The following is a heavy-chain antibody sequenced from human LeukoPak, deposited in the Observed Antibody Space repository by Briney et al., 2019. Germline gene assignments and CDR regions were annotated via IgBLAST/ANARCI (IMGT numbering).Heavy chain of an antibody. CDR3: ARVGYQLLGGYYYYMDV. CDR2: IYYSGST. V-gene: IGHV4-59*01. D-gene: IGHD2-2*01. Sequence: SETLSLTCTVSGGSISSYYWSWIRQPPGKGLEWIGYIYYSGSTNYNPSLKSRVTISVDTSKNQSSLELSSVTAADTAVYYCARVGYQLLGGYYYYMDVWGKGTTVTVSS. J-gene: IGHJ6*03. CDR1: GGSISSYY.